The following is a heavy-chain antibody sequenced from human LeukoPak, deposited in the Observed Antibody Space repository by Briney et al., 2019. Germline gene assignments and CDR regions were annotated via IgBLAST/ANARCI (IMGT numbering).Heavy chain of an antibody. Sequence: SETLSLTRVVSGGSISSSTYYWAWIRQPPGEGLEWIGTIYYSGTTYSHPSLKSRVTMSIDTSKNQLSLNLTSVTAADTALYYCARSDYYYMDVWGNGTTVTVSS. D-gene: IGHD1-14*01. J-gene: IGHJ6*03. CDR3: ARSDYYYMDV. V-gene: IGHV4-39*07. CDR1: GGSISSSTYY. CDR2: IYYSGTT.